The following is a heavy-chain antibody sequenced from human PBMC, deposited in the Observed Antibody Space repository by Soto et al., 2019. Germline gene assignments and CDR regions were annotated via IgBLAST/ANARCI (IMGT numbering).Heavy chain of an antibody. D-gene: IGHD3-10*01. Sequence: GGSLRLSCAASGFTFSSYGMHWVRQAPGKGLEWVAVISYDGSNKYYADSVKGRFTISRDNSKNTLYLQMNSLRAEDTAVYYCAKDHLLLWFGESTRDYWGQGTLVTVSS. CDR2: ISYDGSNK. J-gene: IGHJ4*02. CDR3: AKDHLLLWFGESTRDY. CDR1: GFTFSSYG. V-gene: IGHV3-30*18.